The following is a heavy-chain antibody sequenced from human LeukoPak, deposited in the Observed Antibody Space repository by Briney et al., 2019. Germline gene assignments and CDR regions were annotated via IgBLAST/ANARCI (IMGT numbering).Heavy chain of an antibody. CDR3: ARDREAVAGTDYYYYGMDV. CDR1: GGSISSGDYY. V-gene: IGHV4-31*03. CDR2: IYYSGNT. J-gene: IGHJ6*02. Sequence: SETLSLTCSVSGGSISSGDYYWSWIRQHPGKGLEWIGYIYYSGNTDYNPSLKSRANMSVDTSRTQFSLKLNSVTATDTAVYYCARDREAVAGTDYYYYGMDVWGQGTTVTVSS. D-gene: IGHD6-19*01.